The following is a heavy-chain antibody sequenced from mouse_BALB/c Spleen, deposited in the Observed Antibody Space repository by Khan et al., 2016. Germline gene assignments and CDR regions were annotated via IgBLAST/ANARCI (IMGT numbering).Heavy chain of an antibody. Sequence: VQLQESGPGLVAPSQSLSITCTVSGFSLTGYGVIWVRQPPGKGLEWLGMIWGDGNTDYNSALKSRVSISKDNSKSQVFLKMNSLQTDDTARYTCARDGGYYGWYFDVWGAGTTVTVSS. CDR3: ARDGGYYGWYFDV. CDR1: GFSLTGYG. D-gene: IGHD2-3*01. J-gene: IGHJ1*01. CDR2: IWGDGNT. V-gene: IGHV2-6-7*01.